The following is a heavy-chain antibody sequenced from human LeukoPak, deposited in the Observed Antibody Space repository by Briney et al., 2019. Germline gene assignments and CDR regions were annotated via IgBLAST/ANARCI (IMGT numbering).Heavy chain of an antibody. J-gene: IGHJ4*02. CDR3: ATISSRWHSDEY. CDR2: MNPNSSYT. CDR1: GYTFTSYD. Sequence: GASVKVSCKASGYTFTSYDINWVRQATGQGLECMGWMNPNSSYTGYAQKFQGRITMTRNTSINTAYMELSNLRSEDTAVYYCATISSRWHSDEYWGQGTLATVSS. D-gene: IGHD6-19*01. V-gene: IGHV1-8*02.